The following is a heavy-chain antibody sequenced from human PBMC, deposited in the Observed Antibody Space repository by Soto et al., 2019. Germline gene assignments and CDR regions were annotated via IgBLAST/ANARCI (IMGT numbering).Heavy chain of an antibody. V-gene: IGHV3-30-3*01. CDR3: ARAYEGDYFDY. D-gene: IGHD3-16*01. J-gene: IGHJ4*02. CDR2: ISYDGSNK. Sequence: QVQLVESGGGVVQPGRSLRLSCAASGFTFSSYAMHWVRQAPGKGLEWGAVISYDGSNKYYADSVKGRFTISRYNSKNTLYLQMNSLRAEDTAVYYCARAYEGDYFDYWGQGTLVTVSS. CDR1: GFTFSSYA.